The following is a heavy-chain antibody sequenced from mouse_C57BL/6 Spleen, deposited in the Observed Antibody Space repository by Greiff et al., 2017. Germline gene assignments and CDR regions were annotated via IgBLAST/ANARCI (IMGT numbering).Heavy chain of an antibody. Sequence: QVQLQQPGAELVRPGSSVKLSCKASGYTFTSYWMHWVKQRPIQGLEWIGNIDPSDSETHYNQKFKDKAPLTVDKSSSTAYMQLSSLTSEDSAVYYCARSWQRGQLRGYFDVWGTGTTVTVSS. CDR2: IDPSDSET. CDR3: ARSWQRGQLRGYFDV. D-gene: IGHD1-1*01. J-gene: IGHJ1*03. CDR1: GYTFTSYW. V-gene: IGHV1-52*01.